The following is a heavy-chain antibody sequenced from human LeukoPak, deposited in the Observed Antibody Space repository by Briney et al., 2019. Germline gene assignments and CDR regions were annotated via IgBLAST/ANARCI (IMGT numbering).Heavy chain of an antibody. V-gene: IGHV1-2*02. CDR2: INPNSGGT. D-gene: IGHD5-24*01. CDR3: ARGSPIAEMATIYNFDY. CDR1: GYTFTGYY. Sequence: ASVKVSCKASGYTFTGYYMHWVRQAPGQGLEWMGWINPNSGGTNYAQKFQGRVTMTRDTSISTAYMELSRLRSDDTAVYYCARGSPIAEMATIYNFDYWGQGTLVTVSS. J-gene: IGHJ4*02.